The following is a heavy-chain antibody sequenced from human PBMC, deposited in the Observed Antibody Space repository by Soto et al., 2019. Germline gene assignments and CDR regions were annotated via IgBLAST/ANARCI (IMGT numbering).Heavy chain of an antibody. CDR2: MNPNSGNT. J-gene: IGHJ5*02. CDR3: ARGRWMVIAVAGGKSWFDP. CDR1: GYTFTSYD. D-gene: IGHD6-19*01. V-gene: IGHV1-8*01. Sequence: WASVKVSCKASGYTFTSYDINWVRQATGQGLEWMGWMNPNSGNTGYAQKFQGRVTMTRNTSISTAYMELSSLRSEDTAVYYCARGRWMVIAVAGGKSWFDPWGPGTLVSVSS.